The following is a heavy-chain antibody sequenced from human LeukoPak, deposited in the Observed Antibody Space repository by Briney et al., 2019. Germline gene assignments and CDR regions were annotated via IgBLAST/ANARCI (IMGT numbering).Heavy chain of an antibody. CDR2: INPNSGGT. V-gene: IGHV1-2*02. J-gene: IGHJ6*03. Sequence: ASVKVSCKASGYTFTGYYMHWVRQAPGQGLEWMGWINPNSGGTNYAQKFQGRVTMTRDTSISTAYMELSRLRSDDSVVYYCARGGLPHHYYYMHVWGKGTTVTVSS. CDR1: GYTFTGYY. D-gene: IGHD3-22*01. CDR3: ARGGLPHHYYYMHV.